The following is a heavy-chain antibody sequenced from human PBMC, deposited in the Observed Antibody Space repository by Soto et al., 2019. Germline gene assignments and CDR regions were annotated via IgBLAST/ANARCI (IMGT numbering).Heavy chain of an antibody. CDR3: ARTRAVDPLKPFYYYGMDV. Sequence: GXSVKVSCKASGYTFTGYYMRWVRQAPGQGLEWMGWINPNSGGTNYAQKFQGRVTMTRDTSISTVYMELSRLRSDDTAVYYCARTRAVDPLKPFYYYGMDVWGQGTTVTVSS. D-gene: IGHD6-19*01. CDR2: INPNSGGT. J-gene: IGHJ6*02. CDR1: GYTFTGYY. V-gene: IGHV1-2*02.